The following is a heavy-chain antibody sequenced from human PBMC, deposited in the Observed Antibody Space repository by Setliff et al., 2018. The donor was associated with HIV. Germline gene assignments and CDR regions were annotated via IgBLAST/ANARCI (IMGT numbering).Heavy chain of an antibody. CDR3: ARARLQGIVTAVGPRDNCLDP. J-gene: IGHJ5*02. D-gene: IGHD1-26*01. CDR1: GYTFTSYG. Sequence: ASVKVSCKASGYTFTSYGISWVRQAPGQGLEWMGWISAYNGNTDYAPRLLGRVTMTTDTPTSTAYMELRSLSSDDTAVYYCARARLQGIVTAVGPRDNCLDPWGQGTRVTVSS. CDR2: ISAYNGNT. V-gene: IGHV1-18*01.